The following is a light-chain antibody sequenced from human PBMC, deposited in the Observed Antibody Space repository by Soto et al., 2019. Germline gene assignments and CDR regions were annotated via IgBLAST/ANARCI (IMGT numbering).Light chain of an antibody. J-gene: IGKJ4*01. CDR2: GAS. Sequence: EIVLTQSPGTLSLSPGERATLSCRASQTITSSFLAWYQQNPGQAPRLLVSGASSRAADVPDRFSGSGSGTDFTLTISRLEPEDFAVYYCQQYDSSPLTFGGGTKVEIK. V-gene: IGKV3-20*01. CDR1: QTITSSF. CDR3: QQYDSSPLT.